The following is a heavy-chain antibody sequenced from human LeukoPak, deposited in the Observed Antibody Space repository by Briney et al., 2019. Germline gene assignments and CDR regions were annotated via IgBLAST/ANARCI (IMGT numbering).Heavy chain of an antibody. Sequence: ASVKVSCKVSGYTLTELSMHWVRQAPGKGLEWMGGFDPEDGETIYAQKFQGRVTMTEDTSTDTAYMELSSLRSEDTAVYYCAIVSLDDSGSYSSYWFDPWGQGTLVTVSS. V-gene: IGHV1-24*01. CDR1: GYTLTELS. CDR3: AIVSLDDSGSYSSYWFDP. D-gene: IGHD1-26*01. J-gene: IGHJ5*02. CDR2: FDPEDGET.